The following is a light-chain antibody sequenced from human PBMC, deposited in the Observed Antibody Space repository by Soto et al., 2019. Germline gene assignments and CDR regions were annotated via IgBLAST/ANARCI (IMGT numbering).Light chain of an antibody. CDR2: GTS. CDR3: QQYNKWPES. CDR1: LSVSSN. Sequence: EIVMTQYTATLSVSPWEIATLSCRASLSVSSNLAWYQQKPGQAPRLLIYGTSTRATGIPARFSGSGSGTEFTLTISSLQSEDFAVYYCQQYNKWPESFGQGTKVDIK. V-gene: IGKV3-15*01. J-gene: IGKJ1*01.